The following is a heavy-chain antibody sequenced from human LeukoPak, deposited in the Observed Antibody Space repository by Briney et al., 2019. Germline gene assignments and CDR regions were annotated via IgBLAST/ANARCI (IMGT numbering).Heavy chain of an antibody. D-gene: IGHD4-17*01. CDR2: IYYSGST. CDR1: GGSISSYY. J-gene: IGHJ4*02. CDR3: ARLVGYGDFFDY. V-gene: IGHV4-59*08. Sequence: SETLSLTCTVPGGSISSYYWSWIRQPPGKGLEWIGYIYYSGSTNYNPSLKSRVTISVDTSKIQFSLKLSSVTAADTAVYYCARLVGYGDFFDYWGQGTLVTVSS.